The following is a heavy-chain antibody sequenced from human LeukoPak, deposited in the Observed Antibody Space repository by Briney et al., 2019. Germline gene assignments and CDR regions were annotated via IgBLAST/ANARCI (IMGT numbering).Heavy chain of an antibody. CDR2: ISSSSSYI. J-gene: IGHJ4*02. D-gene: IGHD6-19*01. Sequence: GGSLRLSCAASGFTFSSYSMNWVRQAPGKGLEWVSSISSSSSYIYYADSVKGRFTISRDNAKNSLYLQMNSLRAEDTAVYYCARFRGSGWPIDYWGQGTLVTVSS. CDR1: GFTFSSYS. CDR3: ARFRGSGWPIDY. V-gene: IGHV3-21*01.